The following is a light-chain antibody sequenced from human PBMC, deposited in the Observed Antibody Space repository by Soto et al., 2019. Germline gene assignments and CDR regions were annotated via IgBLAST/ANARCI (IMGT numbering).Light chain of an antibody. J-gene: IGLJ1*01. V-gene: IGLV1-40*01. CDR2: GNS. Sequence: QSVLTQPPSVSGAPGQSVTISCTGSSSNIGAGYDVHWYQQLPGTAPKLLIYGNSNRPSGVPDRFSGSKSGTSASLAITGLQAEDEADYCCQSYDSSLSGSRVFGTGTKVTVL. CDR1: SSNIGAGYD. CDR3: QSYDSSLSGSRV.